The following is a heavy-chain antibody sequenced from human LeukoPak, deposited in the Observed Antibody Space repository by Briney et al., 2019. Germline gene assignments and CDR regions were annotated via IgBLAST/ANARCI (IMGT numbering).Heavy chain of an antibody. J-gene: IGHJ4*02. Sequence: GGSLRLSCAASGFTFSNNYMHWVRQAPGKGLVWVSRINTDGSSTNYADSVKGRFTISRDNAKNTLYLQMNSLRAEDTAVYYCARGYSYAHDYWGQGTPVTVSS. CDR2: INTDGSST. CDR3: ARGYSYAHDY. V-gene: IGHV3-74*01. CDR1: GFTFSNNY. D-gene: IGHD3-16*01.